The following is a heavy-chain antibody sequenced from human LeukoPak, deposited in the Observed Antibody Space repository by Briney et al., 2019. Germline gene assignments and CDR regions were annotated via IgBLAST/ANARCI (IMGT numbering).Heavy chain of an antibody. Sequence: PSETLSLTCAVYGGSFSGYYWSWIRQPPGKGLEWIGEINHSGSTNYNPSLKSRVTISVDTSKNQFSLKLSSVTAADTAVYYCAIITMVRGVSDYWGQGTLVTVSS. D-gene: IGHD3-10*01. V-gene: IGHV4-34*01. J-gene: IGHJ4*02. CDR1: GGSFSGYY. CDR3: AIITMVRGVSDY. CDR2: INHSGST.